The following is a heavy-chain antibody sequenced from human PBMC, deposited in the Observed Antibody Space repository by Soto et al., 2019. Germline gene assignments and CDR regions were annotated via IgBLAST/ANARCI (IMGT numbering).Heavy chain of an antibody. D-gene: IGHD6-19*01. CDR3: ARIVVAGTGDAFDI. Sequence: SEILSLTCAVYGGSFSGYYWGWIRQPPGKGLEWIGEINHSGSTNYNPSLKSRVTISVDTSKNQFSLKLSSVTAADTAVYYCARIVVAGTGDAFDIWGQGTMVTVSS. J-gene: IGHJ3*02. CDR1: GGSFSGYY. CDR2: INHSGST. V-gene: IGHV4-34*01.